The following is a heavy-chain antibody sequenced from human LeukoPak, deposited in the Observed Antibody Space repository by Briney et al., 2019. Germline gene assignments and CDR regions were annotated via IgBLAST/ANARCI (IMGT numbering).Heavy chain of an antibody. CDR2: TYYRSKWFS. V-gene: IGHV6-1*01. CDR3: VEGYQVKV. Sequence: SQTLSLTCAISGDSVSRNDAAWNWIRQSPSRGLEWLGRTYYRSKWFSDYAVSAKSRISINADSSKNEFSLQLNSLTPEDTAIYYCVEGYQVKVWGQGTLVTVSP. D-gene: IGHD5-24*01. J-gene: IGHJ4*02. CDR1: GDSVSRNDAA.